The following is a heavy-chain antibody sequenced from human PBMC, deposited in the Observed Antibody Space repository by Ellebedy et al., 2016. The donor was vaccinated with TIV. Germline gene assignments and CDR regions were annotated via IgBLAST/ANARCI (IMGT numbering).Heavy chain of an antibody. V-gene: IGHV3-21*01. CDR3: AREKSGHKWNDGFDS. CDR2: ISSSGAYR. Sequence: PGGSLRLSCAASGFKFDDYAMHWVRQAPGKGLEWVSSISSSGAYRYHADSMEGRFTISRDNAKNSLYLQMNSLRADDTAVYYCAREKSGHKWNDGFDSWGQGTLVTVSS. CDR1: GFKFDDYA. J-gene: IGHJ4*02. D-gene: IGHD1-1*01.